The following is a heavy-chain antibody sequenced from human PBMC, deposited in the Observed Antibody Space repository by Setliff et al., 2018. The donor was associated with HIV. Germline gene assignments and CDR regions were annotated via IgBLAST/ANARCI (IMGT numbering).Heavy chain of an antibody. CDR1: GYISTGYY. CDR3: ARDRWVWGGSDSGYYYYFMDV. V-gene: IGHV1-2*06. CDR2: INPNNGDT. Sequence: ASVKVSCKASGYISTGYYIHWVRQAPGQGLEWMGRINPNNGDTNSAQKFQGRVTMTRDTSISTAYMELSRLRSDDTAVYYCARDRWVWGGSDSGYYYYFMDVWGKGTTVTVSS. J-gene: IGHJ6*03. D-gene: IGHD6-19*01.